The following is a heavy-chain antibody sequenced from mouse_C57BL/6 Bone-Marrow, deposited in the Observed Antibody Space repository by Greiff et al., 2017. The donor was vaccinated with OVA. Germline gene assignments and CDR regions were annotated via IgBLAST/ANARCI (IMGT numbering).Heavy chain of an antibody. CDR1: GFTFSDYY. CDR2: ISNGGGSP. CDR3: ARQNDGYYVPFAY. V-gene: IGHV5-12*01. Sequence: EVNLVESGGGLVQPGGSLKLSCAASGFTFSDYYMYWVRQTPEKRLEWVAYISNGGGSPYYPDTVKGRFTISRDNAKNTLYLQMSRLKSEDTSMYYCARQNDGYYVPFAYWGQGTLVTVST. J-gene: IGHJ3*01. D-gene: IGHD2-3*01.